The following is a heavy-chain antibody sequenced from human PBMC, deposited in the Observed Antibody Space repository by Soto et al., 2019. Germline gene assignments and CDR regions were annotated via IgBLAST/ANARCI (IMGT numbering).Heavy chain of an antibody. CDR1: GGSISSSSYY. CDR3: ARLVYDSSGYRPG. D-gene: IGHD3-22*01. V-gene: IGHV4-39*01. CDR2: IYYSGST. Sequence: QLQLQESGPGLVKPSETLSLTCTVSGGSISSSSYYWGWIRQPPGKGLERMGRIYYSGSTYYNPSLKSRVTISVDTSKNQFSLKLSSVTAADTAVYYCARLVYDSSGYRPGWGQGTLVTVSS. J-gene: IGHJ4*02.